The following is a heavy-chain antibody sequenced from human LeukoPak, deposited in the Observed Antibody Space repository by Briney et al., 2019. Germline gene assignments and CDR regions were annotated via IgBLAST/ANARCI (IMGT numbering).Heavy chain of an antibody. CDR2: ISAYNGNT. J-gene: IGHJ2*01. CDR1: GYTFTSYG. CDR3: ARAPEGRFLEWLPADYWYFDL. D-gene: IGHD3-3*01. V-gene: IGHV1-18*01. Sequence: ASVKVSCKASGYTFTSYGISWVRQPPGQGLEWMGWISAYNGNTNYAQKLQGRVTMTTDTSTSTAYMELRSLRSDDTAVYYCARAPEGRFLEWLPADYWYFDLWGRGTLVTVSS.